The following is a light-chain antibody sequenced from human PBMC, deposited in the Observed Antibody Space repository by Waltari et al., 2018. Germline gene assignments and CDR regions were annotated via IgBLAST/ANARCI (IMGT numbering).Light chain of an antibody. J-gene: IGKJ4*01. Sequence: DIVMTQSPDSLAVSLGERATINCKSSQTVLYSSNNKNYLAWFQQKPGQPPKLLIYWASTRESGVPERFNGSGSGTDFTLTINSLQAEDVAVYYCQQYYGSPLTFGGGTKVEIK. CDR3: QQYYGSPLT. CDR1: QTVLYSSNNKNY. CDR2: WAS. V-gene: IGKV4-1*01.